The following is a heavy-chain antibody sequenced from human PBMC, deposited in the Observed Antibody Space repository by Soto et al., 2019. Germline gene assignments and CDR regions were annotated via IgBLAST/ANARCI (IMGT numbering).Heavy chain of an antibody. D-gene: IGHD3-16*02. Sequence: EVQLLESGGAFVQPGGSLRLSCAASGFTFNRNAMYWVRQDPWNGLEWVSAIRGPGGSTYYADSVRGRFTISRDNSWNTLYLQMKSLVVEDSSLYYCTKDLNIVVTPSATSHYNEGMDGWGQGTTVSVS. J-gene: IGHJ6*02. V-gene: IGHV3-23*01. CDR2: IRGPGGST. CDR3: TKDLNIVVTPSATSHYNEGMDG. CDR1: GFTFNRNA.